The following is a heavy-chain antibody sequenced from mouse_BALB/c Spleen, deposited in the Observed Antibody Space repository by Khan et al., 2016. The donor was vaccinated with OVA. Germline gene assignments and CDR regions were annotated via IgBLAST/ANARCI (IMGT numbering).Heavy chain of an antibody. D-gene: IGHD3-3*01. CDR1: GYSITSDYG. CDR3: ARTARINY. CDR2: IRYSGSN. V-gene: IGHV3-2*02. J-gene: IGHJ2*01. Sequence: EVQLQESGPGLVKPSQSLSLTCTVTGYSITSDYGWNWIRQFPGNKLEWMGYIRYSGSNNYNPSLKSRISFTRDKSKNPFFLQLNSVTTEDTATDYCARTARINYWGQGTTVTVSS.